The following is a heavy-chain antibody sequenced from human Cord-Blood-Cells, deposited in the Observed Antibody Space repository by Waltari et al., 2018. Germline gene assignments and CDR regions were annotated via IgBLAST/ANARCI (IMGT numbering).Heavy chain of an antibody. CDR1: GGTFSSYD. CDR3: ARFSDRTAALYYGMDV. D-gene: IGHD6-13*01. CDR2: IIPIFVTA. V-gene: IGHV1-69*01. Sequence: QVQLVQSGAEVKKHGSSVKVSCKASGGTFSSYDISWVRQAPGQGLEWMGGIIPIFVTANYAQKFQGRVTITADESTSTAYMELSSLRSEDTAVYYCARFSDRTAALYYGMDVWGQGTTVTVSS. J-gene: IGHJ6*02.